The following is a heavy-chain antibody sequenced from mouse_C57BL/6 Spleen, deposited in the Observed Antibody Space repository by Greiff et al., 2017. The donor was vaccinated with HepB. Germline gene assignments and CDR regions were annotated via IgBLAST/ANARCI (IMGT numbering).Heavy chain of an antibody. CDR2: ISYGGSYT. Sequence: DVKLVESGGGLVKPGGSLKLSCAASGFTFSSYAMSWVRQTPEKRLEWVATISYGGSYTYYPDNVKGRFTISRDNAKNNLYLQMSHLKSEDTAMYYCASSTVVVHWYFDVWGTGTTVTVSS. CDR1: GFTFSSYA. D-gene: IGHD1-1*01. CDR3: ASSTVVVHWYFDV. V-gene: IGHV5-4*03. J-gene: IGHJ1*03.